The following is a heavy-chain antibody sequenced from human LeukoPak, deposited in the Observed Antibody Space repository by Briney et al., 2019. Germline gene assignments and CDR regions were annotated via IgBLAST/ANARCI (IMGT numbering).Heavy chain of an antibody. J-gene: IGHJ6*03. D-gene: IGHD3-10*01. Sequence: ASVKVSCKASGGTFSSYAISWVRQAPGQGLEWMGGIIPIFGTANYAQKFQGRVTITADKSTSTAYMELSSLRSEDTAVYYCAREPYYYGSGSYYGRRARYYMDVWGKGTTVTVSS. CDR2: IIPIFGTA. CDR3: AREPYYYGSGSYYGRRARYYMDV. V-gene: IGHV1-69*06. CDR1: GGTFSSYA.